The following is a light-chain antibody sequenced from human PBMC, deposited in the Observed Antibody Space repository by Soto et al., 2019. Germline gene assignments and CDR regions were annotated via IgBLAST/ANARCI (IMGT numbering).Light chain of an antibody. Sequence: QCLLTQPASGSGSPGRSITISCTGTSSDVGGYNYVSWYQQHPGKAPKLMIYDVSNRPSGVSNRFSGSKSGNTASLTISGLQAEDEADYYCSSYTSSSTYVFGTGTKVTVL. J-gene: IGLJ1*01. CDR2: DVS. CDR3: SSYTSSSTYV. V-gene: IGLV2-14*01. CDR1: SSDVGGYNY.